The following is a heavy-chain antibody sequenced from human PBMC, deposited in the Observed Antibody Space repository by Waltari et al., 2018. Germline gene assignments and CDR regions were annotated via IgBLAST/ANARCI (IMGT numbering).Heavy chain of an antibody. CDR1: GGSISSHY. J-gene: IGHJ3*02. CDR2: IYYSGGT. Sequence: QVQLQESGPGLVKPSETLSLTCTVSGGSISSHYWSWIRQPPGKGLEWIGYIYYSGGTNYTPSLKSRVTISVDTSKNQFSLKLSSVTAADTAVYYCASHYSRDEVGAFDIWGQGTMVTVSS. D-gene: IGHD6-13*01. V-gene: IGHV4-59*11. CDR3: ASHYSRDEVGAFDI.